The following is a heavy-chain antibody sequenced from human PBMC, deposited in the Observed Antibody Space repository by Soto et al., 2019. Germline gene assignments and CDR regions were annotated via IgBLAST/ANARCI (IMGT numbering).Heavy chain of an antibody. V-gene: IGHV3-23*01. J-gene: IGHJ2*01. CDR3: ARVSSGWYNTPPYWYFDL. CDR1: GFTFSSYV. D-gene: IGHD6-19*01. Sequence: PGGSLRLSWATSGFTFSSYVTSWVRQAPGKGLEWVSAVNTNGGSTYYADSVKGRFTISRDNSKSTLYLQMKNLRAEDTAVYYCARVSSGWYNTPPYWYFDLWGRGTLVTVSS. CDR2: VNTNGGST.